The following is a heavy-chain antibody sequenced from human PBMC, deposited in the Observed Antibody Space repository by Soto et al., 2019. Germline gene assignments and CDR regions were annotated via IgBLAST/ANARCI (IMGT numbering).Heavy chain of an antibody. CDR3: ACFGLEATQSAPFDF. D-gene: IGHD1-26*01. Sequence: GGSLRLSCAASGFTFSSYSMNWVRQAPGKGLEWVSYISSSSSTIYYADSVKGRFTISRDNAKNSLYLQMNSLRDEDTAVYYCACFGLEATQSAPFDFWGKGTLVTVSS. CDR2: ISSSSSTI. V-gene: IGHV3-48*02. CDR1: GFTFSSYS. J-gene: IGHJ4*02.